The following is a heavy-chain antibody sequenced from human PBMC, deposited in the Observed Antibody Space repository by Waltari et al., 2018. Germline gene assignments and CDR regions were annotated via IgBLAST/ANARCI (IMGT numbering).Heavy chain of an antibody. J-gene: IGHJ4*02. V-gene: IGHV4-39*01. D-gene: IGHD5-12*01. Sequence: QLQLQESGPGLVKPSETLSLTCTVSGGSISSSSYYWGWIRQPPGKGPGGVGGIYYSGGTYYTPPLKSRVTISVDTSKNQFSLKLSSVTAADTAVYYCARREATREDFDYWGQGTLVTVSS. CDR2: IYYSGGT. CDR3: ARREATREDFDY. CDR1: GGSISSSSYY.